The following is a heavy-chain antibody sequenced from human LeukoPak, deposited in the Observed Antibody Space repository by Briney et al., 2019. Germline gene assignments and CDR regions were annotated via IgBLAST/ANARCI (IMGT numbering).Heavy chain of an antibody. D-gene: IGHD3-3*01. J-gene: IGHJ3*02. CDR1: GITFSNAW. V-gene: IGHV3-15*01. Sequence: GGSLRLSCAASGITFSNAWMSWVRQAPGKGLEWVGRIKSKTDGGTTDYAAPVKGRFTISRDDSKNTLYLQMNSLKTEDTAVYYCTTRYYDFWSGYSNAFDIWGQGTMVTVSS. CDR3: TTRYYDFWSGYSNAFDI. CDR2: IKSKTDGGTT.